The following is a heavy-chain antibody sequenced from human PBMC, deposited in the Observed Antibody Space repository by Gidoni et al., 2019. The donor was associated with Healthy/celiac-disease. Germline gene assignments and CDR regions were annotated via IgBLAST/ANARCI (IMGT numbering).Heavy chain of an antibody. V-gene: IGHV3-66*02. D-gene: IGHD7-27*01. J-gene: IGHJ3*02. Sequence: EVQLVESGGGLVQPGGSLRLSCAASGFTVSSNYMSWVRQAPGKGLEWFSVIYSGGSTYYADSVKGRFTISRDNSKNTLYLQMNSLRAEDTAVYYCARWLTGEHLNDAFDICGQGTMVTVSS. CDR3: ARWLTGEHLNDAFDI. CDR1: GFTVSSNY. CDR2: IYSGGST.